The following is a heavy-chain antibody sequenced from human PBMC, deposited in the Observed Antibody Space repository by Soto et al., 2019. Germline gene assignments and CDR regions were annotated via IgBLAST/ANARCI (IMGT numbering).Heavy chain of an antibody. CDR1: GGTFSSYT. Sequence: QVQLVPSGAEVKKPGSSVKVSCTASGGTFSSYTISWVRQAPGQGLEWMGRIIPILGIANYAQKFQGRVTIAADKSTSTAYMELSGLRSEDTAVYYCARQRYTVTTHGWFDPWGQGTLVTVSS. CDR2: IIPILGIA. D-gene: IGHD4-17*01. J-gene: IGHJ5*02. V-gene: IGHV1-69*02. CDR3: ARQRYTVTTHGWFDP.